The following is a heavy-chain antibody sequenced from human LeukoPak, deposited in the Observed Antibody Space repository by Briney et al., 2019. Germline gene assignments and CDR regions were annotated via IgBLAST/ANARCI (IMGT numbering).Heavy chain of an antibody. CDR2: IKEDGSEK. CDR1: GFIFSRYW. D-gene: IGHD3-16*01. J-gene: IGHJ5*01. V-gene: IGHV3-7*01. Sequence: GGSLRLSCAASGFIFSRYWVTWVRQAPGKGLEWVANIKEDGSEKYYVDSVKGRFTISRDNAKKSLYLEMSSLRADDTAVYYCARDAEITLGTDSWGHGTLVVVSS. CDR3: ARDAEITLGTDS.